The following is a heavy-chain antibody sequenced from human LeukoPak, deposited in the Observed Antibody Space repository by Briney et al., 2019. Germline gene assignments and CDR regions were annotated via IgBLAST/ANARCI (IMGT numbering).Heavy chain of an antibody. CDR2: FDPEDGET. CDR1: GYTLTELS. J-gene: IGHJ4*02. Sequence: ASVKVSCKVSGYTLTELSMHWVRQAPGKGLGWMGGFDPEDGETIYAQKFQGRVTMTEDTSTDTAYMELSSLRSEDTAVYYCATGKGYSSGWYGGAFDYWGQGTLVTVSS. CDR3: ATGKGYSSGWYGGAFDY. D-gene: IGHD6-19*01. V-gene: IGHV1-24*01.